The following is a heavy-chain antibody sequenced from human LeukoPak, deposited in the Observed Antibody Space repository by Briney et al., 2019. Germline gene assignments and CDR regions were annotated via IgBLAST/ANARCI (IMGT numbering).Heavy chain of an antibody. D-gene: IGHD5-12*01. J-gene: IGHJ3*02. CDR2: IKKKTDGGTT. CDR3: TGFETSGPDAFDI. Sequence: GSLRLSCAASGFTFSNAWMSWVRQAPGKGLEWVGRIKKKTDGGTTDYAAPVKGRFTISRDDSKNTLYLQMNSLKTEDTAVYFCTGFETSGPDAFDIWGRGTMVTVSS. V-gene: IGHV3-15*01. CDR1: GFTFSNAW.